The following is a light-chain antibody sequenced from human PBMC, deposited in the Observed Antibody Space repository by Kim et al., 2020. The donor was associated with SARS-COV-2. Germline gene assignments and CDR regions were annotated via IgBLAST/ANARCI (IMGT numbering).Light chain of an antibody. V-gene: IGKV3-15*01. Sequence: SVSQGGRATLSCRASQSVSSNLAWYQQKPGQAPRLLIYGASTRATGIPARFSGSGSGTEFTLTISSLQSEDFAVYYCQQYNNWPYTFGQGTKLEI. CDR1: QSVSSN. CDR3: QQYNNWPYT. J-gene: IGKJ2*01. CDR2: GAS.